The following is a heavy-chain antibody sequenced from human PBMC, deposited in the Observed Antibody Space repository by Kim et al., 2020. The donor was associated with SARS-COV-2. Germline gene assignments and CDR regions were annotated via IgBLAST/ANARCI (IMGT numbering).Heavy chain of an antibody. CDR3: ARDHFTVNDY. Sequence: STSYADAQKGRFTSSRDNAKSTLYLQMNSLRAEDTAVYYCARDHFTVNDYWGQGTLVTVSS. J-gene: IGHJ4*02. D-gene: IGHD4-4*01. CDR2: ST. V-gene: IGHV3-74*01.